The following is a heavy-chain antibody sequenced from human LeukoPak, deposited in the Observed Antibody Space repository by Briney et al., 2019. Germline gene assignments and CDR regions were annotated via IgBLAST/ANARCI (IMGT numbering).Heavy chain of an antibody. CDR1: GFTFSSYA. Sequence: GGSLRLSCAASGFTFSSYAMSWDRQAPGKGLEWVSAISGSGGSTYYADSVKGRFTISRDNSKNTLYLQMNSLRAEDTAVYYCAKVMPLYQLQWGLYDYWGQGTLVTVSS. J-gene: IGHJ4*02. V-gene: IGHV3-23*01. CDR3: AKVMPLYQLQWGLYDY. CDR2: ISGSGGST. D-gene: IGHD2-2*01.